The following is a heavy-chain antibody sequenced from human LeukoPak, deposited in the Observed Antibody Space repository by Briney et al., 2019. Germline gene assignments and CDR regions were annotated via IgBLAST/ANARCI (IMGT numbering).Heavy chain of an antibody. CDR3: ARGGSGSYYNGDDY. V-gene: IGHV1-8*01. J-gene: IGHJ4*02. CDR1: GYTFTSYD. D-gene: IGHD3-10*01. Sequence: ASVTVSCKASGYTFTSYDINWVRQATGQGHERMGWMNPNSGNTGYAQKFQGRVTMTRNTSISTAYMELSSLRSEDTAVYYCARGGSGSYYNGDDYWGQGTLVTVSS. CDR2: MNPNSGNT.